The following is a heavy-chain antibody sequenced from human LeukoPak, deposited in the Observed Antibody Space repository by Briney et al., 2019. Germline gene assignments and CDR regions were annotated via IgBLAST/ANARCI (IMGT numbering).Heavy chain of an antibody. J-gene: IGHJ4*02. Sequence: ASVKVSCKASGYTFTGYYMHWVRQAPGQGLEWMGWISAYNGNTNYAQKLQGRVTMTTDTSTSAAYMELRSLRSDDTAVYYCARVPGSGDYESFDYWGQGTLVTVSS. D-gene: IGHD4-17*01. CDR1: GYTFTGYY. V-gene: IGHV1-18*04. CDR3: ARVPGSGDYESFDY. CDR2: ISAYNGNT.